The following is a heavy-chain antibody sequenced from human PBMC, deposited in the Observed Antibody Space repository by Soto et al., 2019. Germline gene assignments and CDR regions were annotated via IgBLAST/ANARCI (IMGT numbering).Heavy chain of an antibody. CDR1: GGSITTGVYY. J-gene: IGHJ4*02. Sequence: SETLSLTCTVSGGSITTGVYYWIWIRQLPGKGLEWIGHRYYSESTYYNPSLKSRVSISLDTSKNQFSLKLSFVTAADTAMYYCARTKCSGGSCYSWSLDYWGQGTPVTVSS. CDR2: RYYSEST. D-gene: IGHD2-15*01. CDR3: ARTKCSGGSCYSWSLDY. V-gene: IGHV4-31*03.